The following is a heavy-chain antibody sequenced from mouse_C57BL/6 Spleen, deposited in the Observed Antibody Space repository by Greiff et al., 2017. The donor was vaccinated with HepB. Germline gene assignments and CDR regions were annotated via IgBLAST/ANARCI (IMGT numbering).Heavy chain of an antibody. D-gene: IGHD1-1*01. V-gene: IGHV5-4*01. Sequence: EVKLVESGGGLVKPGGSLKLSCAASGFTFSSYAMSWVRQTPEKRLEWVATISDGGSYTYYPDNVKGRFTISRENAKNNLYLQMSHLKSEDTAIYYCAREGVVAPYWYFDVWGTGTTVTVSS. CDR3: AREGVVAPYWYFDV. CDR1: GFTFSSYA. J-gene: IGHJ1*03. CDR2: ISDGGSYT.